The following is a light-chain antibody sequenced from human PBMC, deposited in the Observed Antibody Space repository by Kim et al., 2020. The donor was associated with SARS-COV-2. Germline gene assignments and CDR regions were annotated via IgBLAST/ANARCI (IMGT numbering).Light chain of an antibody. Sequence: AAVGDRVTITCRASQGISNYLAWVQQKPGKAPRPLIYAASSLHSGVPYRFSGSASGTDFTLTITSLQPEDSATYYCQQYTSYPLTFGQGTRLEIK. CDR3: QQYTSYPLT. J-gene: IGKJ5*01. V-gene: IGKV1-16*01. CDR1: QGISNY. CDR2: AAS.